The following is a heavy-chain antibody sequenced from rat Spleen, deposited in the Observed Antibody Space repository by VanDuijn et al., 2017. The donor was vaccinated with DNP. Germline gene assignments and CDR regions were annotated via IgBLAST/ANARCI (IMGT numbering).Heavy chain of an antibody. CDR3: TTYYGYNWFAY. CDR2: ISYDGGRT. D-gene: IGHD1-9*01. CDR1: GFTFSDYY. V-gene: IGHV5-20*01. Sequence: EVQLVESGGGLVQPGRSLRLSCVASGFTFSDYYMAWVRQAPTKGLEWVAYISYDGGRTSYGDSVKGRFTISRDNAKSTLYLQMNSLRSEDMATYYCTTYYGYNWFAYWGQGTLVTVSS. J-gene: IGHJ3*01.